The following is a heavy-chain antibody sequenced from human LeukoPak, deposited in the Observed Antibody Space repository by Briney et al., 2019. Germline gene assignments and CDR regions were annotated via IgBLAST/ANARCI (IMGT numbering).Heavy chain of an antibody. Sequence: SETLSLTCTVSGGSIRSYFWSWIRQPAGKGLEWIGRIYTSGSTSYNPSLKSRVTMSVDTSMNQLSLKLSSVTAADTAVYYCARDRVDSSGYYYYYGVDVWGQGTTVTVSS. CDR3: ARDRVDSSGYYYYYGVDV. J-gene: IGHJ6*02. D-gene: IGHD3-22*01. V-gene: IGHV4-4*07. CDR2: IYTSGST. CDR1: GGSIRSYF.